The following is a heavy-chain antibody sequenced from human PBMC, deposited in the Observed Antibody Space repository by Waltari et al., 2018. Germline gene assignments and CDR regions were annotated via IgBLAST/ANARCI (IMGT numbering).Heavy chain of an antibody. V-gene: IGHV3-30*04. CDR3: ARDYCDRTNCHGMDV. Sequence: QLQLVESGGGVVQPGRSLRPSCEASDFTFSSYAMHWVRQAPGKGLEWVAVISYNARNIYYVDSVKGRFTISRDNSKKTLYLQMNSLRAEDTAVYYCARDYCDRTNCHGMDVWGQGTTVTVSS. J-gene: IGHJ6*02. D-gene: IGHD3-22*01. CDR2: ISYNARNI. CDR1: DFTFSSYA.